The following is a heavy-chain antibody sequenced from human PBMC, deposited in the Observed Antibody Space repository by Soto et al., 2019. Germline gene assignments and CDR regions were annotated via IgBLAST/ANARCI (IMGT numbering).Heavy chain of an antibody. J-gene: IGHJ6*02. D-gene: IGHD2-2*01. CDR3: SRGGWLNCNSTSQSMDV. CDR2: ISYDGNNK. Sequence: GGSLRPSSAASAFTLSRYANHWVRLAPGKGLEWVAVISYDGNNKKYADSVKGRFTISRDNSKNTLYLQMTSLRAEDTSVYYCSRGGWLNCNSTSQSMDVRGRGTAVAVSS. V-gene: IGHV3-30-3*01. CDR1: AFTLSRYA.